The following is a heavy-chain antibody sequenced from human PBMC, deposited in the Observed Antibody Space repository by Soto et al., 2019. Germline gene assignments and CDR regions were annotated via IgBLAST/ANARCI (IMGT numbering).Heavy chain of an antibody. CDR3: VKVSTFYDILTGYYSTNFFDP. CDR2: ISSDGDIT. J-gene: IGHJ5*02. Sequence: GGSLRLSCSASGFTFSEYSMHWVRQAPGKGLQYVSTISSDGDITYYADSVKGRFTISRDNSKNTLYLQMNSLRPEDTAVYYCVKVSTFYDILTGYYSTNFFDPWGQGTLVTVS. D-gene: IGHD3-9*01. V-gene: IGHV3-64D*06. CDR1: GFTFSEYS.